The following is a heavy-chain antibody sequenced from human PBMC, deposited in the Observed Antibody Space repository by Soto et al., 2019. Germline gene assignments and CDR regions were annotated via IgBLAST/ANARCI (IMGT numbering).Heavy chain of an antibody. V-gene: IGHV1-69*06. Sequence: ASVKVSCKASGGTFSSYAISWVRQAPGQGLEWMGGIIPIFGTANYAQKFQGRVTITADKSTSTAYMELSSLRSEDTAVYYCARDSSFSSRYYSTASAYYYYYGMDVWGQGTTVTVSS. CDR3: ARDSSFSSRYYSTASAYYYYYGMDV. J-gene: IGHJ6*02. CDR2: IIPIFGTA. D-gene: IGHD3-3*01. CDR1: GGTFSSYA.